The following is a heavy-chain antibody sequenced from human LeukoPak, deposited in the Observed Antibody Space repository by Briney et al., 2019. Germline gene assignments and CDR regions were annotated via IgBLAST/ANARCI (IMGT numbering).Heavy chain of an antibody. CDR2: ISGSGGST. CDR1: GFAFSSYD. CDR3: AKGLPYFDD. J-gene: IGHJ4*02. D-gene: IGHD2-2*01. V-gene: IGHV3-23*01. Sequence: GGSLRLSCVASGFAFSSYDMSWVRQAPGKGLEWVSTISGSGGSTHYADSVKGRFTISRDNSMNTLFVQMNDLRAEDTAVYYCAKGLPYFDDWGQGTLVTVSS.